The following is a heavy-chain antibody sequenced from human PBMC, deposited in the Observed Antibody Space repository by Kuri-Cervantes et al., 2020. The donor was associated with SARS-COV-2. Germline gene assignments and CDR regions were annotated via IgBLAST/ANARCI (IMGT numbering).Heavy chain of an antibody. CDR2: ISSSSSYI. J-gene: IGHJ4*02. D-gene: IGHD3-10*01. Sequence: GESLKISCAASGFTFSSYSMNWVRQAPGKGLEWVSSISSSSSYISYADSMKGRFTISRDNSKNTLYLQMNSLRAEDAAVYYCAKPTVRGEPAFDYWGQGTLVTVSS. V-gene: IGHV3-21*04. CDR1: GFTFSSYS. CDR3: AKPTVRGEPAFDY.